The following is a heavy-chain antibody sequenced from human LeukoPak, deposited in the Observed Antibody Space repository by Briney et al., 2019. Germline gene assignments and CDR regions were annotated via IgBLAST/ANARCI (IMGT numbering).Heavy chain of an antibody. D-gene: IGHD6-13*01. Sequence: ASVKVSCKASDYNFTSSGISKVLQAPGQGLEWMGWISAYNGNTNYAQKLQGRVTMTTDTSTSTAYMELRSLRSDDTAVYYCARDVIAAGDNWFDPWGQGTLVTVSS. J-gene: IGHJ5*02. CDR3: ARDVIAAGDNWFDP. CDR1: DYNFTSSG. CDR2: ISAYNGNT. V-gene: IGHV1-18*01.